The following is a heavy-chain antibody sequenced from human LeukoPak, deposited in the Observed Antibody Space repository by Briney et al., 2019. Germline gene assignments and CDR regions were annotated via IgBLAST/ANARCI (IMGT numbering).Heavy chain of an antibody. J-gene: IGHJ4*02. CDR2: IYYSGST. CDR3: ARGRLTTVTDCFDY. Sequence: SETLSLTCSVSGDSISSSSSYWGWIRQPPGKGLEWIGSIYYSGSTYYNTSLKSRVTISVDTSKNQFSLQLNSVTPEDTAVYYCARGRLTTVTDCFDYWGQGTLVTVSS. D-gene: IGHD4-11*01. CDR1: GDSISSSSSY. V-gene: IGHV4-39*01.